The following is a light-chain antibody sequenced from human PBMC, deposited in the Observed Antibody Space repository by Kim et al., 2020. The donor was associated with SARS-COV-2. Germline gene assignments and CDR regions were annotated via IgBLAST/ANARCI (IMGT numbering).Light chain of an antibody. CDR3: QQRSSWPLT. CDR2: DAS. J-gene: IGKJ4*01. V-gene: IGKV3-11*01. CDR1: QSVSTY. Sequence: PGESATLSCRASQSVSTYLAWYQQRSGQAPRVLIYDASNRATGIPARFSGSGSGTDFTLTISSLQPEDFAVYYCQQRSSWPLTFGGGTKVDIK.